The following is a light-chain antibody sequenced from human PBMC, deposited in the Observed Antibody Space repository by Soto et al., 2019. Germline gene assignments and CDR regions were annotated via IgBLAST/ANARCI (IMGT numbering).Light chain of an antibody. J-gene: IGKJ2*01. CDR2: AAS. CDR1: QGITTD. CDR3: LQYNNYPYT. V-gene: IGKV1-17*01. Sequence: DIQMTQSPSSLSASVGDRVTITCRASQGITTDLNWYQQKPGKAPKRQIYAASRLQSGVPSRFSGSGSGTDFTLTISSLQPDDFATYYCLQYNNYPYTFGQGTKLEIK.